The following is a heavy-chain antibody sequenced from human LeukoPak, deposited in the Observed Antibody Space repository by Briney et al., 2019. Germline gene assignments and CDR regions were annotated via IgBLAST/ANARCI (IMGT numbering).Heavy chain of an antibody. V-gene: IGHV4-59*01. CDR3: ARGPPTYRLYYFDY. CDR1: GGSISSYY. J-gene: IGHJ4*02. Sequence: SETLSLTCTVSGGSISSYYWSWIRQPPGKGLEWIGYIYYSGSTNYNPSLKSRVTISVDTSKNQFSLKLSSVIAADTAVYYCARGPPTYRLYYFDYWGQGTLVTVSS. CDR2: IYYSGST.